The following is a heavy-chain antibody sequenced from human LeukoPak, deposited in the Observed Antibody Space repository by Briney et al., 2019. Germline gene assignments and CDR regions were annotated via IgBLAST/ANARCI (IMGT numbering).Heavy chain of an antibody. CDR3: ARALRDFGVDYYMDV. J-gene: IGHJ6*03. V-gene: IGHV4-39*07. D-gene: IGHD3-3*01. Sequence: SETLSLTCTVSGGSISSSSYYWGWIRQPPGKGLEWIGSIYYSGSTNYNPSLKSRVTISVDTSKNQFSLKLSSVTAADTAVYYCARALRDFGVDYYMDVWGKGTTVTVSS. CDR1: GGSISSSSYY. CDR2: IYYSGST.